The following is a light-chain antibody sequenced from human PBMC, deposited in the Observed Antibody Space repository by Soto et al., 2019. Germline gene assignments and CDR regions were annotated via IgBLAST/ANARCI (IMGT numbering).Light chain of an antibody. CDR3: QQRSNWPIT. Sequence: DIVMTQSPDPLGVSLGERATINCKSSQSVLYTSNNQNYLAWYQQKSGQPPKLLIYGASARESGVPARFSGSGSGTDFTLTISSLEPEDFAVYYCQQRSNWPITFGQGTRLEIK. CDR1: QSVLYTSNNQNY. J-gene: IGKJ5*01. CDR2: GAS. V-gene: IGKV4-1*01.